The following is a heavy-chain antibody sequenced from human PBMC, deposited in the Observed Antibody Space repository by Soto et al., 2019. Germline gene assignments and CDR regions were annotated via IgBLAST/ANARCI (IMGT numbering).Heavy chain of an antibody. D-gene: IGHD7-27*01. CDR2: IYPGDSDT. CDR3: ARQITRGASFDY. V-gene: IGHV5-51*01. J-gene: IGHJ4*02. Sequence: XEFLKISFKGSGYSFTSYWLGWVRQIPGKGLEWMGIIYPGDSDTRYSPSFQGQVTISADKSISTAYLQWSSLKASDTAMYYCARQITRGASFDYWGQGTLVTVSS. CDR1: GYSFTSYW.